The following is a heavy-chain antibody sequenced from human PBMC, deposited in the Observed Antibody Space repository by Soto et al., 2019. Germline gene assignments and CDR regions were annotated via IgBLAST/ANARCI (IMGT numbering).Heavy chain of an antibody. Sequence: QVQLVQSGAEVKKPGASVKVSCKASGYTFTSYGISWVRQAPGQWLEWMGRISAYNGNTNYAQKLQGRVTMTTDTSTSPAYMELSSLRSDDTAVYYCARVVGALGRWFDSWGQGTLVTVS. CDR2: ISAYNGNT. D-gene: IGHD1-26*01. CDR3: ARVVGALGRWFDS. J-gene: IGHJ5*01. CDR1: GYTFTSYG. V-gene: IGHV1-18*01.